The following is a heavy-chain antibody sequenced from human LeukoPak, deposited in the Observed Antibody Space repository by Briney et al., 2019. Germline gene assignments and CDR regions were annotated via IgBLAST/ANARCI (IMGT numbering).Heavy chain of an antibody. D-gene: IGHD6-25*01. CDR3: ARVRTPGSGYGVDY. V-gene: IGHV1-2*02. CDR1: GYTFTGYY. J-gene: IGHJ4*02. Sequence: GASVKVSCKASGYTFTGYYIHWVRQAPGQGLEWMGWINPNINGTNYAQKFQGRVTMTGDRSISTAYMELSRLRSDDTAVYYCARVRTPGSGYGVDYWGQGTVVTVSS. CDR2: INPNINGT.